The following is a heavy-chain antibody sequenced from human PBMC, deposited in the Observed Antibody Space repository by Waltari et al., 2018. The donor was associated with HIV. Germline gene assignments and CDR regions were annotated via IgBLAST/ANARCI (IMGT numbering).Heavy chain of an antibody. CDR3: AREVFYYDNSGHPGWFDP. Sequence: VRLVESGGGLVRPGGALRPSCTVSGLTVGDSSIARVRHASGKGLEWVSTVYSDGTTVYADSVKGRFSTSRDTSKNILHLLMDSLRVDDTAVYYCAREVFYYDNSGHPGWFDPWGQGTLVAVSS. CDR1: GLTVGDSS. J-gene: IGHJ5*02. D-gene: IGHD3-22*01. CDR2: VYSDGTT. V-gene: IGHV3-66*01.